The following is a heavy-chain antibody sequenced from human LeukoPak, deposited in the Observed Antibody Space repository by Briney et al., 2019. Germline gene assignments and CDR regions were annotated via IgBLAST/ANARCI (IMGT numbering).Heavy chain of an antibody. CDR1: GGSISSGDYY. V-gene: IGHV4-30-4*01. J-gene: IGHJ4*02. CDR2: IYYSGST. CDR3: ARSTWAVAVGH. D-gene: IGHD6-19*01. Sequence: PSETLSLTCTVSGGSISSGDYYWSWIRQPPGKGLEWIGYIYYSGSTYYNPSLKSRVTISVDTSKNQFSLKLSSVTAADTAVYYYARSTWAVAVGHWGQGTLVTVSS.